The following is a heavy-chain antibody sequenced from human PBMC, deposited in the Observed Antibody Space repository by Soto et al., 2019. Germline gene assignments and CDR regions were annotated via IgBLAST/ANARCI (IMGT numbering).Heavy chain of an antibody. CDR3: ARVDSSGYLGMYYFDN. CDR1: EFTFNKYS. J-gene: IGHJ4*02. D-gene: IGHD3-22*01. Sequence: GGSLRLSCAASEFTFNKYSMNWVRQAPGKGLEWISYISNSGSIINYADSVKGRFTISRDKSTSTLYMELSSLSSEDTALYYCARVDSSGYLGMYYFDNWGQGTQVTVSS. V-gene: IGHV3-48*01. CDR2: ISNSGSII.